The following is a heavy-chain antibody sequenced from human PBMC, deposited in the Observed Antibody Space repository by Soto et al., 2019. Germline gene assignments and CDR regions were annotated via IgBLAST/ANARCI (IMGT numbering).Heavy chain of an antibody. Sequence: GGSLRLSCTASGFTFSSYIMNWVRQAPGKGLEWVSSISSSSSYIYYADSVKGRFTISRDNAKNSLYLQMNSLRAEDTAVYYCAREEMATIRTAFDIWGQGTMVTVSS. J-gene: IGHJ3*02. V-gene: IGHV3-21*01. D-gene: IGHD5-12*01. CDR2: ISSSSSYI. CDR1: GFTFSSYI. CDR3: AREEMATIRTAFDI.